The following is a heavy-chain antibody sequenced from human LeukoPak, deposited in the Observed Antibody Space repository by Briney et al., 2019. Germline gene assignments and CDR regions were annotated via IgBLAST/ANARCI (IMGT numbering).Heavy chain of an antibody. CDR2: IYNSGST. J-gene: IGHJ6*03. Sequence: SETLSLTCSVSGASISSSAWYWGWIRQPPGKGLQWIGIIYNSGSTYYNPSLKSRVTLSVDTSKNQFSLRLSSVTAADTAVYYCARLITGGVYYMDVWGRGTTVTVS. CDR3: ARLITGGVYYMDV. CDR1: GASISSSAWY. V-gene: IGHV4-39*07. D-gene: IGHD1-14*01.